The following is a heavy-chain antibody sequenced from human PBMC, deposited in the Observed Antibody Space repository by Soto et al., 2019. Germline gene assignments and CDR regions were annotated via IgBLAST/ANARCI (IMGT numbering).Heavy chain of an antibody. Sequence: LRLSCEVSGFIFSMYSMSWVRQTPGKGLEWVAKIPQDGVDGHYADAVKGRFTISRDNGKNSLYLQMNNLRAEDTAVYYCTKALEELYLVHSWGQGSLVTVSS. CDR2: IPQDGVDG. D-gene: IGHD2-15*01. J-gene: IGHJ4*02. CDR3: TKALEELYLVHS. CDR1: GFIFSMYS. V-gene: IGHV3-7*03.